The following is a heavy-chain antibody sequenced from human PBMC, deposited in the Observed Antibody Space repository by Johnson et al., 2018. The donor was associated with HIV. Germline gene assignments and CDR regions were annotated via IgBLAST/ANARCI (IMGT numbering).Heavy chain of an antibody. CDR2: IWHDGTTK. J-gene: IGHJ3*02. CDR3: ARVATADDDAFDI. D-gene: IGHD5-18*01. V-gene: IGHV3-33*08. Sequence: QVQLVESGGGLVQPGGSLRLSCAASGFTFSSYWMSWVRQAPGKGLEWVAVIWHDGTTKYYVDSVKGRFTISRDNSKNTLYLQMNSLRAEDTAVYYCARVATADDDAFDIWGQGTMVT. CDR1: GFTFSSYW.